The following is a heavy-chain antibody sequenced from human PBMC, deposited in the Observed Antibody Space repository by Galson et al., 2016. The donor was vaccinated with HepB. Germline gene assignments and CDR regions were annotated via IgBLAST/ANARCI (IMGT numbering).Heavy chain of an antibody. V-gene: IGHV4-39*01. CDR2: IYSSGDT. CDR1: GDSISSSSYY. CDR3: ARPGIRYY. D-gene: IGHD1-1*01. Sequence: SETLSLTCSVSGDSISSSSYYWVWIRQPPGRGLEWIGSIYSSGDTYYRLSLKSRVTMSVDTSKNQFSLKLSSVTAADTAVHYCARPGIRYYWGQGTLVTVSS. J-gene: IGHJ4*02.